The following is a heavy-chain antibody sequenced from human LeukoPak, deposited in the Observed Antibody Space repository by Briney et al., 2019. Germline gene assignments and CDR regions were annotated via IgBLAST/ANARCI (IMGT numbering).Heavy chain of an antibody. CDR3: ARRTDGSGSYFLGY. V-gene: IGHV3-48*04. J-gene: IGHJ4*02. CDR2: ISSSTI. CDR1: GFTFSSSA. Sequence: PGGSLRLSCAASGFTFSSSAMNWVRQAPGKGLEWVSYISSSTIYYADSVKGRFTISRDNAKNSLYLQMNSLRAEDTAVYYCARRTDGSGSYFLGYWGQGTLVTVSS. D-gene: IGHD3-10*01.